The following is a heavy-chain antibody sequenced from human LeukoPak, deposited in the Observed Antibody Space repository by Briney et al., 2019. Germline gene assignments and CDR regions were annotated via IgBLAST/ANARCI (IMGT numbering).Heavy chain of an antibody. J-gene: IGHJ3*02. Sequence: KASETLSLTCAVYGGSFSGYYWSWIRQPPGKGLEWIGEINHSGSTNYNPSLKNRVTISVDTSKNQFSLKLSSVTAADTAVYYCAREPSRFHAFDIWGQGTMVTVSS. CDR2: INHSGST. CDR1: GGSFSGYY. V-gene: IGHV4-34*01. D-gene: IGHD2-2*01. CDR3: AREPSRFHAFDI.